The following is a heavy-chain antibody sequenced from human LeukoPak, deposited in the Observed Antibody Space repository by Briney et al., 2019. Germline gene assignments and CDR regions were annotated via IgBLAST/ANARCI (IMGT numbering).Heavy chain of an antibody. CDR1: GFTVSSNY. CDR3: ARGVGSGSRLRAGED. D-gene: IGHD1-26*01. Sequence: GGSLRLSCAASGFTVSSNYMSWVRQAPGKGLEWVSVIYSGGSTYYADSVKGRFTISRDNSKNTLYLQMNSLRAEDTAVYYCARGVGSGSRLRAGEDWGQGTLVTVSS. CDR2: IYSGGST. V-gene: IGHV3-53*01. J-gene: IGHJ4*02.